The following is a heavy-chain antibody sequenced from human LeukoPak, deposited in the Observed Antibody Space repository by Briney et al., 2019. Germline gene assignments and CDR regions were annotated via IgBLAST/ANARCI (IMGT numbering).Heavy chain of an antibody. CDR2: IYYSRNT. CDR1: GGSISSSTYY. J-gene: IGHJ6*02. CDR3: ARLHYYYGMDV. Sequence: SETLSLTCTVSGGSISSSTYYWGWIRQPPGKGLEWIGSIYYSRNTYYNPSLKSRVTISVDTSKNQFSLKLSSVTAADTAVYYCARLHYYYGMDVWGQGTTVTVSS. V-gene: IGHV4-39*01.